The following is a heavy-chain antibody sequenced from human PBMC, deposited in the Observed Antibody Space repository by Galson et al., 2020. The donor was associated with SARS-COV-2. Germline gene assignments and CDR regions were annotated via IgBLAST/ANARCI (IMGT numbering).Heavy chain of an antibody. CDR1: GYTFTSYD. CDR2: MNPNSGNT. V-gene: IGHV1-8*02. Sequence: ASVKVSCKASGYTFTSYDINWVRQATGQGLEWLGWMNPNSGNTGYAPKFQGRLTMTRDYSITTAYMELSSLTFEDTAVYYCARGQKFWAPDYWGQGTLVTVSS. CDR3: ARGQKFWAPDY. J-gene: IGHJ4*02. D-gene: IGHD7-27*01.